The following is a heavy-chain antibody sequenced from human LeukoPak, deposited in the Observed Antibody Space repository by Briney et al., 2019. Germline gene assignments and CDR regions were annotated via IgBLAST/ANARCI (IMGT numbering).Heavy chain of an antibody. V-gene: IGHV4-30-4*01. Sequence: SQTLSLTCTVSGGSISSGGYYWSWIRQPPGKGLEWIGYIYYSGSTYYNPSLKSRVTISVDTSKNQFSLKLSSVTAADTAVYYCARDNTMLRGLWRADYYGMDVWGQGTTVTVSS. J-gene: IGHJ6*02. CDR1: GGSISSGGYY. D-gene: IGHD3-10*01. CDR3: ARDNTMLRGLWRADYYGMDV. CDR2: IYYSGST.